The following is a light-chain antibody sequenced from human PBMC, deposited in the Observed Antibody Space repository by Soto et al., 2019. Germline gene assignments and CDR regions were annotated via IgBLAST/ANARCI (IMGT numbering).Light chain of an antibody. CDR3: SSYVGTNSYV. J-gene: IGLJ1*01. V-gene: IGLV2-8*01. Sequence: QSVLTQPPSASGSPGQSVTISCTGTSSDVGGDNYVSWYQHHPGKAPKLIIYEVYKRPSGVPDRFSGSKSGNTAALTVSGLQAEDEADYYCSSYVGTNSYVFGAGTKLTVL. CDR2: EVY. CDR1: SSDVGGDNY.